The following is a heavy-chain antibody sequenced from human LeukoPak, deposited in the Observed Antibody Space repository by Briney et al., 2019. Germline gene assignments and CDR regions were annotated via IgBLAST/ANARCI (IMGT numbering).Heavy chain of an antibody. D-gene: IGHD3-10*01. CDR3: AKVGYGSGSYYDYYYYMDA. Sequence: GGSLRLSCAASGFTFDDYAMHWVRQAPGKGLEWVSLISWDGGSTHYADSVKGRFTISRDNSKNSLYLQMNSLRAEDTALYYCAKVGYGSGSYYDYYYYMDAWGKGTTVTVSS. J-gene: IGHJ6*03. CDR2: ISWDGGST. CDR1: GFTFDDYA. V-gene: IGHV3-43D*03.